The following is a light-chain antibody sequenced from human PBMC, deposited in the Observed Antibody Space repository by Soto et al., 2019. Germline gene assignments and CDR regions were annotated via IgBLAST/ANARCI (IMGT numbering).Light chain of an antibody. J-gene: IGLJ1*01. CDR3: SSYTTSSTLV. CDR1: SSDVGAYNS. CDR2: DVS. Sequence: QSALTQPASVSGSPGQSITISCTGTSSDVGAYNSVCWYQHNPGKAPKLMIHDVSIRPSGASNRFSGSKSGNMASLTISGLQAEDEADYYCSSYTTSSTLVFGTGTKVTVL. V-gene: IGLV2-14*01.